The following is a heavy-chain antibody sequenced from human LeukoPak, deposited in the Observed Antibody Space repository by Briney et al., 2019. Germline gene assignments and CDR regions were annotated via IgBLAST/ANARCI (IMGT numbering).Heavy chain of an antibody. J-gene: IGHJ4*02. V-gene: IGHV4-4*02. CDR2: IYHSGST. D-gene: IGHD4-17*01. CDR1: GGSISSSNW. Sequence: SETLSLTCAVSGGSISSSNWWSWVRQPPGKGLEWIGEIYHSGSTYYNPSLKSRVTISVDTSKNQFSLKLSSVTVADTAVYYCARVPTVTFFDYWGQGTLVTVSS. CDR3: ARVPTVTFFDY.